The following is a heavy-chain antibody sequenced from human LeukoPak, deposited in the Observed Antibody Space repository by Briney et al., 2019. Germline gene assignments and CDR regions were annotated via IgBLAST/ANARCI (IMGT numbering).Heavy chain of an antibody. CDR1: GFTFSSYG. V-gene: IGHV3-30*02. J-gene: IGHJ3*02. CDR3: ARDREIRFLEWLPNLDDAFDI. Sequence: GGSLRLSCAASGFTFSSYGMHWVRQAPGKGLEWVAFIRYDGSNKYYADSVKGRFTISRDNAKNTLYLQMNSLRAEDTAVYYCARDREIRFLEWLPNLDDAFDIWGQGTMVTVSS. D-gene: IGHD3-3*01. CDR2: IRYDGSNK.